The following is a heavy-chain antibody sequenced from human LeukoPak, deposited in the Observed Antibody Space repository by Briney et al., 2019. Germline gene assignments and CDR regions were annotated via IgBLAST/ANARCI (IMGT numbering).Heavy chain of an antibody. CDR3: ARGPRGPARLDY. J-gene: IGHJ4*02. V-gene: IGHV3-53*01. D-gene: IGHD3-10*01. Sequence: GGSLRLSCAGSGFSVSSNFMSWVRQAPGKGLEWVSVIYTAGTTYYADSVEGRFTISRDNSKNTLYLQMNSLRAEDTAVYYCARGPRGPARLDYWGQGTLVTVSS. CDR2: IYTAGTT. CDR1: GFSVSSNF.